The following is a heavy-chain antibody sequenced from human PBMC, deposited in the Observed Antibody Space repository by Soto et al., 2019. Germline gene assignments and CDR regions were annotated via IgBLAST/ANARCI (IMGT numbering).Heavy chain of an antibody. J-gene: IGHJ4*02. V-gene: IGHV4-59*01. CDR3: ARDGYDGSGSPYPAY. CDR1: GGSMSEYF. CDR2: IYYLGST. D-gene: IGHD3-10*01. Sequence: SETLSLTCSVSGGSMSEYFWSWIRQSPGKGLEWIGYIYYLGSTDYNPSLKSRVTISVGTSKRQFSLRLTSVTAADTAVYYCARDGYDGSGSPYPAYWGPGTQVTVSS.